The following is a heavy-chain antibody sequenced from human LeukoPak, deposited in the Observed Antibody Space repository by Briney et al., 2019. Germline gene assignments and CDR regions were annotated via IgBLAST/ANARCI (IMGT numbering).Heavy chain of an antibody. J-gene: IGHJ6*03. Sequence: SDTLSLTCALYGRSFSGYYWSWIRQPPVKGLEWIGEINHSGSTNYNPPLKSRVTISVDTSKNQFSLKLSSVTAADTAVYYCARWGIAARPHYMDVWGKGTTVTVSS. CDR1: GRSFSGYY. D-gene: IGHD6-6*01. CDR3: ARWGIAARPHYMDV. V-gene: IGHV4-34*01. CDR2: INHSGST.